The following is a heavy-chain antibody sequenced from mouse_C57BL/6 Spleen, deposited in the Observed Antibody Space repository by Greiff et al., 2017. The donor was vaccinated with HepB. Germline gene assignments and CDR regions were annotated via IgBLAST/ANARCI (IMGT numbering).Heavy chain of an antibody. CDR3: ARGIAGYFDV. Sequence: VMLVESGAELARPGASVKLSCKASGYTFTSYGISWVKQRTGQGLEWIGEIYPRSGNTYYNEKFKGKATLTADKSSSTAYMELRSLTSEDSAVYFCARGIAGYFDVWGTGTTVTVSS. V-gene: IGHV1-81*01. CDR1: GYTFTSYG. CDR2: IYPRSGNT. J-gene: IGHJ1*03.